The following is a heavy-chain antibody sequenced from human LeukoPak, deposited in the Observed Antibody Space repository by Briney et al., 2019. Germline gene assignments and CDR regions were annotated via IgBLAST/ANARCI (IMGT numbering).Heavy chain of an antibody. J-gene: IGHJ4*02. Sequence: SETLSLTCTVSGGSISTYYWSWIRQPPGQELEWIGYIYYCGSTNYNPSLKRRLTISVDTSKNQFSLKLNSVTAADTAVYYCARGGPSYYGSGSPFDYWGQGTLVTISS. D-gene: IGHD3-10*01. CDR1: GGSISTYY. CDR3: ARGGPSYYGSGSPFDY. CDR2: IYYCGST. V-gene: IGHV4-59*01.